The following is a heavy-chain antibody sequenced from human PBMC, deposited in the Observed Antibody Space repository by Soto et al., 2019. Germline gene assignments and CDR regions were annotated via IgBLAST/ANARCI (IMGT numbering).Heavy chain of an antibody. J-gene: IGHJ6*02. D-gene: IGHD6-13*01. Sequence: SETLSLTCTVSRGSISSGDYYWSWIRQPPGKGLEWIGYIYYSGSTYYNPSLKSRVTISVDTSKNQFSLKLSSVTAADTAVYYCARVPGYSSPYYGMDVWGQGTTVTVSS. CDR1: RGSISSGDYY. CDR3: ARVPGYSSPYYGMDV. V-gene: IGHV4-30-4*01. CDR2: IYYSGST.